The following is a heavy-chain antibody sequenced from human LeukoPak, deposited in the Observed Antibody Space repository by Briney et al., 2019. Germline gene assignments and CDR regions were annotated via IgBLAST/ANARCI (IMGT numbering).Heavy chain of an antibody. D-gene: IGHD6-13*01. CDR1: GFTFSSYW. J-gene: IGHJ4*02. Sequence: GGSLRLSCAASGFTFSSYWMSWVRQAPGKGLEWVANIKQDGSEKYYVDSVKGRFTISRDNAKNSLYLQMNSLRAEDTAVYCCARDPAAAGTPYYFDYWGQGTLVTASS. CDR3: ARDPAAAGTPYYFDY. CDR2: IKQDGSEK. V-gene: IGHV3-7*01.